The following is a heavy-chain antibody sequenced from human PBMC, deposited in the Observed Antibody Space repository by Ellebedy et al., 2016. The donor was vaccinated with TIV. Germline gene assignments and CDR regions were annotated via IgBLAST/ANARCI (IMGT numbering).Heavy chain of an antibody. CDR1: GFNFRSYW. CDR2: IRQEGDEI. CDR3: ARRASYGDYAVQVNPWFDP. V-gene: IGHV3-7*01. D-gene: IGHD4-17*01. J-gene: IGHJ5*02. Sequence: GESLKISCEAFGFNFRSYWMTWVRQAPGKGLEWVAKIRQEGDEIYYVESVKGRFTISRDNAKNSLFLQMNSLRVEDTAVYYCARRASYGDYAVQVNPWFDPWGQGTLVTVSS.